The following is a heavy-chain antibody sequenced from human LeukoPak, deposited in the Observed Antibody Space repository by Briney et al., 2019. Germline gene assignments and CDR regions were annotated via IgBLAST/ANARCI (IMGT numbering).Heavy chain of an antibody. CDR2: IYHSGST. CDR1: GYSIRSGYY. CDR3: ARLPTLVTPYFDY. V-gene: IGHV4-38-2*01. J-gene: IGHJ4*02. D-gene: IGHD4-23*01. Sequence: SSETLSLTCAVSGYSIRSGYYWGWIRQPPGKGLDWIGSIYHSGSTFYNPSLKGRVAMSVDTSKNQFSLKLSSVTAADTAVYYCARLPTLVTPYFDYWGQGTLVTVSS.